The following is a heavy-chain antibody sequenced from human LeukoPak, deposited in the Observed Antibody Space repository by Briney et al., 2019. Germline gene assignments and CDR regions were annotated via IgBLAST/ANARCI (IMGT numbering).Heavy chain of an antibody. D-gene: IGHD2-15*01. CDR3: ASHRGYCSGGGCYSGAVDY. J-gene: IGHJ4*02. CDR1: GGSISSYY. Sequence: SETLSLTCTVSGGSISSYYWSWIRQPPGKGLEWIGYIYYSGSTNYNPSLKSRVTISVDTSKNQFSLKLSSVTAADTAVYYCASHRGYCSGGGCYSGAVDYWGQGTLVTVSS. V-gene: IGHV4-59*08. CDR2: IYYSGST.